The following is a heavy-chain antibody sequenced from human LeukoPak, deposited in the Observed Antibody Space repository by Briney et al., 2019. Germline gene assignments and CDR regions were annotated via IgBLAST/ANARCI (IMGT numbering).Heavy chain of an antibody. CDR1: GYTFTGYY. CDR2: INPNSGGT. Sequence: GASVKVSCKASGYTFTGYYMHWVRQAPGQGLEWMGWINPNSGGTNYAQKFQGRVTMTRDTSISTAYMELSRLRSDDTAVYYCAIKEVYSSSWYLDYWGQGTLVTVSS. J-gene: IGHJ4*02. V-gene: IGHV1-2*02. CDR3: AIKEVYSSSWYLDY. D-gene: IGHD6-13*01.